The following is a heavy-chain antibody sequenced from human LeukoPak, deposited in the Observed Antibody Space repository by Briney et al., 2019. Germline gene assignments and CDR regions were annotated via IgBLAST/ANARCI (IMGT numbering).Heavy chain of an antibody. J-gene: IGHJ3*02. CDR3: AREFKREDSSGYFAFDI. D-gene: IGHD3-22*01. CDR2: INTNTGNP. V-gene: IGHV7-4-1*02. Sequence: ASVKVSCKASGYTFTSYAMNWVRQAPGQGLEWMGWINTNTGNPTYAQGFTGRFVFSLDTSVSTAYPQISSLKAEDTAVYYCAREFKREDSSGYFAFDIWGQGTMVTVSS. CDR1: GYTFTSYA.